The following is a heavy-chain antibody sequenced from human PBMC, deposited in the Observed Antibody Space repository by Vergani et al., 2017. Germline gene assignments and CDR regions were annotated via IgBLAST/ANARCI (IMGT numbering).Heavy chain of an antibody. J-gene: IGHJ3*02. CDR2: IISILGIA. Sequence: QVQLVQSGAEVKKPGASVKVSCKASGYTFTSYAMHWVRQAPGQRLEWMGRIISILGIANYAQKFQGRVTITADKSTSTAYMELSSLRSEDTAVYYCARALDSSGYYDTADAFDIWGQGTMVTVSS. CDR3: ARALDSSGYYDTADAFDI. CDR1: GYTFTSYA. V-gene: IGHV1-69*04. D-gene: IGHD3-22*01.